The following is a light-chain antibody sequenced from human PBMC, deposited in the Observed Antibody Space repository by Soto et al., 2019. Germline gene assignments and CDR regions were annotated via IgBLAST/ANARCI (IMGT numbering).Light chain of an antibody. CDR2: LNSDGSH. CDR1: SGHSSYA. Sequence: QSVLTQSPSASASLGASVKLTCTLSSGHSSYAIAWHQQQPEKGPRYLMKLNSDGSHSKRDGIPDRFSGSSSGAERYLTISSLQSEDEADYYCQTWSAGIQVFGGGTKLTVL. V-gene: IGLV4-69*01. J-gene: IGLJ3*02. CDR3: QTWSAGIQV.